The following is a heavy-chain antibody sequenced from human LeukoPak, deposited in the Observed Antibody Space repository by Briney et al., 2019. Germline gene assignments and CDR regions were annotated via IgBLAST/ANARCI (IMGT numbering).Heavy chain of an antibody. D-gene: IGHD3-3*01. CDR2: ISTNSGDT. J-gene: IGHJ4*02. CDR1: GYTFTNFG. CDR3: ARVRRSSMRLSDDLWSGFDY. V-gene: IGHV1-18*01. Sequence: GASVKVSCKPSGYTFTNFGFAWVRQAPGQGLEWLGWISTNSGDTKYSQKVQGRVTLTTDTSTTTAYMELRSLRSDDTAVYYCARVRRSSMRLSDDLWSGFDYWGQGTPVSVSS.